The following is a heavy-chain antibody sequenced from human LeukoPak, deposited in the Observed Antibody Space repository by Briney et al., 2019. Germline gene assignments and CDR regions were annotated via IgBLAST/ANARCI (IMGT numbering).Heavy chain of an antibody. Sequence: PGGSLRLSSTASGFTFSGYWMHWVRQAPGTGLVWVSRINGDGGDTGYADSVKGRFTTFRDNAKSTLYLQMISLRAEDTAVYYCARGKYGDFDSWGQGTLVTVSS. CDR3: ARGKYGDFDS. V-gene: IGHV3-74*01. CDR1: GFTFSGYW. J-gene: IGHJ4*02. CDR2: INGDGGDT. D-gene: IGHD4-17*01.